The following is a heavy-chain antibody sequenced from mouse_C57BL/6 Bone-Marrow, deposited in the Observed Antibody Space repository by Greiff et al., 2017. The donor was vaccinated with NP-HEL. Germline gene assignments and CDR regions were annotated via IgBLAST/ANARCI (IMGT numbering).Heavy chain of an antibody. CDR3: ARWGGFPYYFDY. CDR1: GYTFTSYW. CDR2: IYPGSGST. Sequence: QVQLKQSGAELVKPGASVKMSCKASGYTFTSYWITWVKQRPGQGLEWIGDIYPGSGSTNYNEKFKSKATLTVDTSSSTAYMQLSSLTSEDSAVYYCARWGGFPYYFDYWGQGTTLTVSS. V-gene: IGHV1-55*01. J-gene: IGHJ2*01.